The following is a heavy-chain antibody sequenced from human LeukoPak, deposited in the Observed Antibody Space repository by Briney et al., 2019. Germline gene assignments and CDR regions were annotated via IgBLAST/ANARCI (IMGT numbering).Heavy chain of an antibody. V-gene: IGHV1-69*13. J-gene: IGHJ4*02. D-gene: IGHD1-26*01. CDR2: IIPIFGTS. Sequence: ASVKVPCKASGGTFSSYAISWVRQAAGQGLDWMGGIIPIFGTSNYAQKFQGRVTITADESTSTAYMELSSLRSEDTAVYYCARASRSFVWATFDYWGQGTLVTVSS. CDR1: GGTFSSYA. CDR3: ARASRSFVWATFDY.